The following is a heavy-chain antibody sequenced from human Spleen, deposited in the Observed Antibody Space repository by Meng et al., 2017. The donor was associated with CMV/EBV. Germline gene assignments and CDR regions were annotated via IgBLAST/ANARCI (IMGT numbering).Heavy chain of an antibody. CDR2: ISSSSYYI. V-gene: IGHV3-21*01. J-gene: IGHJ4*02. CDR3: ARAKDCSSTTCYGDY. D-gene: IGHD2-2*01. CDR1: GFTFGTYP. Sequence: GFTFGTYPMIWVRQAPGKGLEWVSSISSSSYYIFYGDSVKGRFTVSRDNAKNSLFLQMNSLRAEDTAVYYCARAKDCSSTTCYGDYWGQGTLVTVSS.